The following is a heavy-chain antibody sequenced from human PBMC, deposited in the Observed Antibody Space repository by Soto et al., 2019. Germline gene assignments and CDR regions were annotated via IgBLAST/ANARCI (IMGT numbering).Heavy chain of an antibody. V-gene: IGHV3-48*01. CDR1: GFTFSSYS. Sequence: EVQLVESGGGLVQPGGSLRLSCAASGFTFSSYSMNWVRQAPGKGLEWVSYISSSSSTIYYADSVKGRFTISRDNAKNSLYLQMNSLSAEDTAVYYCARRYGDYGVGAFDIWGQGTMVTVSS. J-gene: IGHJ3*02. D-gene: IGHD4-17*01. CDR2: ISSSSSTI. CDR3: ARRYGDYGVGAFDI.